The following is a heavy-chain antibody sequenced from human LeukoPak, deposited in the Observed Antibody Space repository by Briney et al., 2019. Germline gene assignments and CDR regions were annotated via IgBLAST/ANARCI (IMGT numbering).Heavy chain of an antibody. J-gene: IGHJ5*02. CDR1: GFTFSSYS. CDR2: ISSSSSYI. V-gene: IGHV3-21*01. D-gene: IGHD6-13*01. CDR3: ARGNIAADRAPFDP. Sequence: GGSLRLSCAASGFTFSSYSMNWVRQAPGKGLEWVSSISSSSSYIYYADSVKGRFTISRDDAKNSLYLQMNSLRAEDTAVYYCARGNIAADRAPFDPWGQGTLVTVSS.